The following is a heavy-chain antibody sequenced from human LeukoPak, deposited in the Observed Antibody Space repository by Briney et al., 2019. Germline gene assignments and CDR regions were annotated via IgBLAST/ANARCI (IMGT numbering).Heavy chain of an antibody. CDR1: GFTFSSYW. J-gene: IGHJ6*02. D-gene: IGHD6-13*01. V-gene: IGHV3-7*05. CDR2: IKQDGSEK. Sequence: GGPLRLSCAASGFTFSSYWMSWVRQAPGKGLEWVANIKQDGSEKYYVDSVKGRFTISRDNAKNSLYLQMNSLRAEDTAVYYCARPGIAAAGPQPYYYYGMDVGGQACTPTVSS. CDR3: ARPGIAAAGPQPYYYYGMDV.